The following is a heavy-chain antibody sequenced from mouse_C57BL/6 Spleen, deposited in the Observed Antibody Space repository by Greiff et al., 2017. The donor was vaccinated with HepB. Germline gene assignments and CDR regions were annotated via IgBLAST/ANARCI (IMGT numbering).Heavy chain of an antibody. CDR1: GYTFTSYW. Sequence: QVHVKQPGAELVKPGASVKLSCKASGYTFTSYWMHWVKQRPGRGLEWIGRIDPNSGGTKYNEKFKSKATLTVDKPSSTAYMQLSSLTSEDSAVYYCARSGGSYYGSSYGTWFAYWGQGTLVTVSA. J-gene: IGHJ3*01. CDR2: IDPNSGGT. V-gene: IGHV1-72*01. CDR3: ARSGGSYYGSSYGTWFAY. D-gene: IGHD1-1*01.